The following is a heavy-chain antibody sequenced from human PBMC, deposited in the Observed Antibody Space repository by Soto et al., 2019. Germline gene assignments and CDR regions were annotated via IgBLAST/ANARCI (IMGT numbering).Heavy chain of an antibody. CDR3: AADIHGNYYFDY. J-gene: IGHJ4*02. CDR1: GFTFTSSA. CDR2: IVVGSGNT. V-gene: IGHV1-58*01. Sequence: SVKVSCKASGFTFTSSAVQWVRQARGQRLEWIGWIVVGSGNTNYAQKFQERVTITRDMSTSTAYMELSSLRSEDTAVYYCAADIHGNYYFDYWGQGTLVTVSS. D-gene: IGHD1-7*01.